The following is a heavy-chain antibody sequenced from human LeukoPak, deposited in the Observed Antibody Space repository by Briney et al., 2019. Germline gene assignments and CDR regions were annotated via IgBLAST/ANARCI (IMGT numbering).Heavy chain of an antibody. CDR3: ARTRDNYYYMDV. CDR2: ISSSSYI. V-gene: IGHV3-21*01. D-gene: IGHD2-2*01. CDR1: GFTFSSYS. Sequence: GGSLRLSCAASGFTFSSYSMNWVRQAPGKGLEWVSSISSSSYIYYADSVKGRFTISRDNAKNSLYLQMNSLRAEDTAVYYCARTRDNYYYMDVWGKGTTVTVSS. J-gene: IGHJ6*03.